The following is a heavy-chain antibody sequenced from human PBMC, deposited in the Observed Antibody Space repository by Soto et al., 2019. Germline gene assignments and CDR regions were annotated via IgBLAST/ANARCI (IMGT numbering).Heavy chain of an antibody. CDR2: ISYDGSNK. V-gene: IGHV3-30*18. CDR1: GFTFSSYG. CDR3: AKDRDITIFGVVTAPYGMDV. Sequence: PGGSLRLSCASSGFTFSSYGMHWVRQAPGKGLEWVAVISYDGSNKYYADSVKGRFTISRDNSKNTLYLQMNSLRAEDTAVYYCAKDRDITIFGVVTAPYGMDVWGQGTTVTVSS. D-gene: IGHD3-3*01. J-gene: IGHJ6*02.